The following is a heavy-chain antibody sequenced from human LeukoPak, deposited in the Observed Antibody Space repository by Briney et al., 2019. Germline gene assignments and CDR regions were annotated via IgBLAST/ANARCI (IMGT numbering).Heavy chain of an antibody. CDR3: ASGYLGY. CDR2: INSDGSST. V-gene: IGHV3-74*01. Sequence: GGSLRLSCAASGFTFSSYAMSWVRQAPGKGLEWVSRINSDGSSTSYADSVKGRFTISRDNAKNTLYLQMNSLRAEDTAVYYCASGYLGYWGQGTLVTVSS. J-gene: IGHJ4*02. D-gene: IGHD3-22*01. CDR1: GFTFSSYA.